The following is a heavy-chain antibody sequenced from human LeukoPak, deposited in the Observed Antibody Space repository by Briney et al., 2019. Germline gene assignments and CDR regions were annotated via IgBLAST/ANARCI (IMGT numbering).Heavy chain of an antibody. J-gene: IGHJ4*02. Sequence: GGSLRLSCAASGFTFSSYAVSWVRQPPGKGLEWVSAISGSGGSTYYADSVKGRFTISRDNSKNTLYLQMNSLRAEDTAVYYCAKDSPQTIVVVPAGTLYWGQGTLVTVSS. CDR2: ISGSGGST. D-gene: IGHD2-2*01. V-gene: IGHV3-23*01. CDR3: AKDSPQTIVVVPAGTLY. CDR1: GFTFSSYA.